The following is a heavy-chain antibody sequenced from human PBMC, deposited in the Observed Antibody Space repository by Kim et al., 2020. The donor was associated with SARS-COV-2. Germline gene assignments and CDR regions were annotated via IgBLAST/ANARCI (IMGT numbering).Heavy chain of an antibody. V-gene: IGHV1-2*02. CDR3: ARFRVRAFDY. CDR2: GT. D-gene: IGHD2-8*01. J-gene: IGHJ4*02. Sequence: GTNYAQKFQGRVTMTRDTSISTAYMELSRLRSDDTAVYYCARFRVRAFDYWGQGTLVTVSS.